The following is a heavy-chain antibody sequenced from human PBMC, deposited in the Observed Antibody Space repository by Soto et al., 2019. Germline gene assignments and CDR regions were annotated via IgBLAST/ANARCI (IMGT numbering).Heavy chain of an antibody. D-gene: IGHD5-12*01. CDR2: IIPIFGTA. V-gene: IGHV1-69*06. Sequence: QVQLVQSGAEVKKPGSSVKVSCKASGGTFSSYAISWVRQAPGQGLEWMGGIIPIFGTANYARKLQGRVTITADKSTGTASVELRSLRSGDTAVYYCAAHVEMATKDTEYWGQGTLVTVSS. J-gene: IGHJ4*02. CDR1: GGTFSSYA. CDR3: AAHVEMATKDTEY.